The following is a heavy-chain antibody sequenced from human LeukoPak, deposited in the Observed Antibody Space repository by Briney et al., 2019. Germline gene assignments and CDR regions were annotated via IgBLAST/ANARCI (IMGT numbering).Heavy chain of an antibody. CDR2: INPNSGGT. CDR3: AIVVPAATVFDY. V-gene: IGHV1-2*02. CDR1: GYTFTGYY. J-gene: IGHJ4*02. D-gene: IGHD2-2*01. Sequence: ASVKVSCKASGYTFTGYYMHWVRQAPGQGLGWMGWINPNSGGTNYAQKFQGRVTMTRDTSISTAYMELSRLRSDDTAVYYCAIVVPAATVFDYWGQGTLVTVSS.